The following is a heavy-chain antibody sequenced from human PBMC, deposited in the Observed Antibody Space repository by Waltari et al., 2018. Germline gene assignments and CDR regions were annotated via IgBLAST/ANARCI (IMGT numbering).Heavy chain of an antibody. J-gene: IGHJ6*02. V-gene: IGHV4-31*03. Sequence: QVQLQESGPGLVKPSQTLSLTCTVSGGSISSGGYYWSWIRQHPGKGLEWIGYIYYSGSTYYNPSLKSRVTISVDTSKNQFSLKLSSVTAADTAVYYCARDYYYGSGDLYGMDVWGQGTTVTVSS. CDR3: ARDYYYGSGDLYGMDV. CDR1: GGSISSGGYY. CDR2: IYYSGST. D-gene: IGHD3-10*01.